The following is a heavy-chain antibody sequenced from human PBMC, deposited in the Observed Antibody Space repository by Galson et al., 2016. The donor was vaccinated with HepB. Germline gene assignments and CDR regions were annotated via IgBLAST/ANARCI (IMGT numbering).Heavy chain of an antibody. Sequence: SETLSLTCTVSGGSINSYYWSWIRQPPGKGLEWIGYIYDSGITNYNPSLTSRVTISVDTSKKHFSVKLSSVTAADTAVYYCARSSLAARAWFDPWGQGTLVIVSS. V-gene: IGHV4-59*01. CDR3: ARSSLAARAWFDP. D-gene: IGHD6-6*01. CDR2: IYDSGIT. CDR1: GGSINSYY. J-gene: IGHJ5*02.